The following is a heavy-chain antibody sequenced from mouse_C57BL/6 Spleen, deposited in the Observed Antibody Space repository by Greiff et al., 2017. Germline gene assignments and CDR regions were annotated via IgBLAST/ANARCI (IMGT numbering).Heavy chain of an antibody. J-gene: IGHJ3*01. CDR1: GFTFSSYG. Sequence: EVQGVESGGDLVKPGGSLKLSCAASGFTFSSYGMSWVRQPPDKRLEWVATISSGGSYTYYPDSVKGRFTSSRDNAKNTLYMQMSSLKSEDTAMYDCARHNSSGPWFAYWGQGTLVTVSA. V-gene: IGHV5-6*01. CDR3: ARHNSSGPWFAY. D-gene: IGHD3-2*02. CDR2: ISSGGSYT.